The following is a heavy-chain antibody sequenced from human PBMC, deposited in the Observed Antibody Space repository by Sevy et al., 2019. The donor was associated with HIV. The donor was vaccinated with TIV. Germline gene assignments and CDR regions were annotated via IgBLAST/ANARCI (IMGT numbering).Heavy chain of an antibody. V-gene: IGHV1-2*06. J-gene: IGHJ6*02. D-gene: IGHD3-3*01. CDR2: INPNSGGT. Sequence: ASVKVSCKASGYTFTGYYMHWVRQAPGQGLEWMGRINPNSGGTNYAQKFQGRVTMTRETSNSTAYMELGRLRSDDTAVYYCARAMTQTSYYDFWSGPHYYGMDVWGQGTTVTVSS. CDR1: GYTFTGYY. CDR3: ARAMTQTSYYDFWSGPHYYGMDV.